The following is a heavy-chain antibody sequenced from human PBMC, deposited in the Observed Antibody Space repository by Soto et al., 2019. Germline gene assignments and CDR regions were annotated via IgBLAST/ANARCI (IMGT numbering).Heavy chain of an antibody. D-gene: IGHD5-18*01. J-gene: IGHJ3*02. CDR2: INHSGST. V-gene: IGHV4-34*01. CDR3: ARWIQLWLPAFDI. Sequence: SETLSLTCAVYGGSFSGYYWSWIRQPPGEGLEWIGEINHSGSTNYNPSLKSRVTISVDTSKNQFSLKLSSVTAADTAVYYCARWIQLWLPAFDIWGQGTMVTVSS. CDR1: GGSFSGYY.